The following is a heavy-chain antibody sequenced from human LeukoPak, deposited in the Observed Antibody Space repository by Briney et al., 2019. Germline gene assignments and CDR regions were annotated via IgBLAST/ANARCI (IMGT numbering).Heavy chain of an antibody. CDR3: ARAGYYRFDY. Sequence: PGGSLILCCAAAEFTISCYWRHWGRQAPGTGPVLVARINSDGSTTNYADSVQGRFTISRDNAKNTLFLQMNSLRAEDTAVYYCARAGYYRFDYWGQGTLVTVSS. J-gene: IGHJ4*02. D-gene: IGHD3-22*01. V-gene: IGHV3-74*01. CDR2: INSDGSTT. CDR1: EFTISCYW.